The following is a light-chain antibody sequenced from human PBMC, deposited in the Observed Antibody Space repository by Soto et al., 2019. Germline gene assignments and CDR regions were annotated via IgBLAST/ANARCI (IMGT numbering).Light chain of an antibody. J-gene: IGKJ1*01. V-gene: IGKV3-11*01. CDR2: DAS. CDR1: QSVSSY. CDR3: LQDYNFPWT. Sequence: EIVLTQSPATLSLSPGERATLSCRASQSVSSYLAWYQQKPGQAPRLLIYDASTRATGIPARFSGSGSGTDFTLTISSLQPEDFATYYCLQDYNFPWTFGQGTKVDIK.